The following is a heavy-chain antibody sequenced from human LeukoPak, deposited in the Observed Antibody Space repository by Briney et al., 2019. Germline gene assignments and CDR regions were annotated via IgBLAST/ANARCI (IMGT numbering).Heavy chain of an antibody. Sequence: GGSLRLSCAASGFTFSGYGMHWVRQAPGKGLEWVTYIRYDGSNKYYADSVKGRFTISRDNGKNSLYLQMNSLRAEDTAVYYCAKLLYYYDSSQPYWGQGTLVTVSS. CDR3: AKLLYYYDSSQPY. D-gene: IGHD3-22*01. V-gene: IGHV3-30*02. CDR1: GFTFSGYG. CDR2: IRYDGSNK. J-gene: IGHJ4*02.